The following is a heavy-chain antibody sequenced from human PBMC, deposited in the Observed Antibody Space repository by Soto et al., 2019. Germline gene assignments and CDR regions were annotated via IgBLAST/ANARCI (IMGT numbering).Heavy chain of an antibody. J-gene: IGHJ6*02. Sequence: TLSLTCTVSGRSSSSGEYYWSCMLQPPGKGLEWIGYIYYIGSTYYNPSLKSRVTISVDTSKNQFSLKLSSVTAADTAVYYCASQGYYDILTGYYPGYYYGMDVWGQGTTVTVSS. D-gene: IGHD3-9*01. CDR3: ASQGYYDILTGYYPGYYYGMDV. CDR1: GRSSSSGEYY. CDR2: IYYIGST. V-gene: IGHV4-30-4*01.